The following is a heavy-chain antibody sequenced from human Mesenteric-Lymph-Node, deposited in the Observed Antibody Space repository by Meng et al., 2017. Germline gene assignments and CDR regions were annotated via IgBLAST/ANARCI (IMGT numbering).Heavy chain of an antibody. CDR1: GGSPSGYY. CDR2: VYHNGVT. D-gene: IGHD3-10*01. CDR3: ARGGATPMIIKY. V-gene: IGHV4-34*02. Sequence: VQLIQWVAEVLKPPETPSPTCAVYGGSPSGYYWSWIRQLPGKGLEWMGEVYHNGVTKYSPSLRSRVVISIDTSKNQFSLNLRSVSAADTAMYYCARGGATPMIIKYWGPGTLVTVSS. J-gene: IGHJ4*02.